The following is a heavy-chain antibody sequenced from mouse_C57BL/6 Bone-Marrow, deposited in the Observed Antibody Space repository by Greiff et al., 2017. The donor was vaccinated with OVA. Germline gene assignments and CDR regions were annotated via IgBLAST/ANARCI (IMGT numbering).Heavy chain of an antibody. CDR1: GYTFTSYW. J-gene: IGHJ3*01. D-gene: IGHD3-2*02. CDR3: ARKTAQATCAY. Sequence: QVQLQQSGAELVKPGASVKMSCKASGYTFTSYWITWVKQRPGQGLEWIGDIYPGSGSTNYNEKFKSKATLTVDTSSSTAYMQLSSPTSEDSAVYYCARKTAQATCAYWGQGTLVTVSA. V-gene: IGHV1-55*01. CDR2: IYPGSGST.